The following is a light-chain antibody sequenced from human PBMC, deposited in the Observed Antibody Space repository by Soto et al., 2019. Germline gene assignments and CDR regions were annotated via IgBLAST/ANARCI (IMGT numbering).Light chain of an antibody. Sequence: EIVMTQSPVTLSVSPGERATLSCRASQSVSTNLAWYQQKPGQAPRLLIYGASTRATGIPARFSGSGSVTEFTLTISSLQSEDFAVYYCQQYYNWPPWTFGQGNKVEVK. J-gene: IGKJ1*01. CDR1: QSVSTN. CDR3: QQYYNWPPWT. V-gene: IGKV3-15*01. CDR2: GAS.